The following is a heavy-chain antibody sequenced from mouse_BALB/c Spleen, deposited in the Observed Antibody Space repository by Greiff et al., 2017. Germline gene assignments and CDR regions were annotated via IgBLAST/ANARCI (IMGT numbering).Heavy chain of an antibody. Sequence: ESGPGLVKPSQSLSLTCSVTGYSITSGYYWNWIRQFPGNKLEWMGYISYDGSNNYNPSLKNRISITRDTSKNQFFLKLNSVTTEDTATYYCAREDYYGYHWYFDVWGAGTTVTVSS. CDR1: GYSITSGYY. D-gene: IGHD2-2*01. V-gene: IGHV3-6*02. CDR2: ISYDGSN. J-gene: IGHJ1*01. CDR3: AREDYYGYHWYFDV.